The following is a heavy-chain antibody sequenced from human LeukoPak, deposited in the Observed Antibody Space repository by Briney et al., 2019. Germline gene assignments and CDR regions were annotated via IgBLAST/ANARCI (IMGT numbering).Heavy chain of an antibody. J-gene: IGHJ4*02. CDR2: IRYDGSNK. V-gene: IGHV3-30*02. CDR1: GFTFSSYG. D-gene: IGHD3-22*01. CDR3: AKDDGYYDSSGLRPFDY. Sequence: PGGSLRLSCAASGFTFSSYGMHWVRQAPGKGLEWVAFIRYDGSNKYYADSVKGRFPISRDNSKNTLYLQMNSLRAEDTAVYYCAKDDGYYDSSGLRPFDYWGQGTLVTVSS.